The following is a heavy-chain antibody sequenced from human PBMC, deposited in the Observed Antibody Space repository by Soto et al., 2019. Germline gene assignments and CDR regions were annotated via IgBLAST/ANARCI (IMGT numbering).Heavy chain of an antibody. CDR3: ARITPKPSGGHYDNWLDP. CDR2: VSGYHGGT. D-gene: IGHD3-22*01. V-gene: IGHV1-18*04. Sequence: ASVKVSCKTSGYTFTSHGITWVRQAPGQGLEWMGWVSGYHGGTDYAQKFRDRVTMTIDKSTTTAYLEVTSLRSDDTAIYYCARITPKPSGGHYDNWLDPWGQGTMLTVST. CDR1: GYTFTSHG. J-gene: IGHJ5*02.